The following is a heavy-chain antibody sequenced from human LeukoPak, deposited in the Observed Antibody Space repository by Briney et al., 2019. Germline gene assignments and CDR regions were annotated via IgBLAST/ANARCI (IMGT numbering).Heavy chain of an antibody. CDR2: INHFGTS. V-gene: IGHV4-34*01. CDR1: GESFGGYY. D-gene: IGHD3-22*01. J-gene: IGHJ4*02. Sequence: SETLSLTCAVSGESFGGYYWTWIRQPPGKGLEWIGEINHFGTSNYNASLKSRVTLSVDTSKRQFSLQLTSLTVADTAVYYCARGGNVLVVTQKKKKPLDVWGQEMLVTVSS. CDR3: ARGGNVLVVTQKKKKPLDV.